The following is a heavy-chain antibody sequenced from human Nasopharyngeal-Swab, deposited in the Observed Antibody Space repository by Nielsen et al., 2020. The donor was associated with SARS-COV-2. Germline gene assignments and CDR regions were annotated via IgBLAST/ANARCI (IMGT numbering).Heavy chain of an antibody. J-gene: IGHJ6*02. V-gene: IGHV3-7*01. CDR3: ARGKREDGGWFPYNSYFYYYGMDV. CDR2: IKQDGSEK. D-gene: IGHD6-19*01. CDR1: GFTFSRYW. Sequence: GGSLRLSCAASGFTFSRYWMSWVRQAPGKGLEWVANIKQDGSEKDYVDSVKGRFIISRDNAKNSLFLQMNSLRAEDTAVYYCARGKREDGGWFPYNSYFYYYGMDVWGQGTTVTVSS.